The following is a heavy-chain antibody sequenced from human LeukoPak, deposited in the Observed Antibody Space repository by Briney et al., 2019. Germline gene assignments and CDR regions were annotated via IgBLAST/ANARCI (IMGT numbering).Heavy chain of an antibody. Sequence: GGSLRLSCAVSGFTFSSHWMHWVRQAPGKGLVWVSRINRDGSSTSYADSVKGRFTISRDNAKNTLYLQMNSLRDEDTAVYYCARDGDSSGYYAAFDIWGQGTMVTVSS. CDR2: INRDGSST. V-gene: IGHV3-74*01. CDR1: GFTFSSHW. J-gene: IGHJ3*02. CDR3: ARDGDSSGYYAAFDI. D-gene: IGHD3-22*01.